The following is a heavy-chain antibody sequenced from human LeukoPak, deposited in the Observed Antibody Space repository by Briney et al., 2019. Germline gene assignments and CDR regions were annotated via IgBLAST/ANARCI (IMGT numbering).Heavy chain of an antibody. CDR2: ISAYNGNT. CDR3: ARDGKAGYDFWSGYYPNWFDP. CDR1: GYTFTSYG. D-gene: IGHD3-3*01. Sequence: GASVKVSCKASGYTFTSYGISWVRQAPGQGLEWMGWISAYNGNTNYAQKLQGRVTMTTDTSTSTAYMELRSLRSDDTAVYYCARDGKAGYDFWSGYYPNWFDPWGQGTLVTVSS. J-gene: IGHJ5*02. V-gene: IGHV1-18*01.